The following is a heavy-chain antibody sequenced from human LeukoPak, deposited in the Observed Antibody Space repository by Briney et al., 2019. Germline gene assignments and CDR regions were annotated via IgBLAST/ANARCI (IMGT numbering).Heavy chain of an antibody. J-gene: IGHJ4*02. D-gene: IGHD2-21*02. Sequence: GGSLRLSCVASGFTFRNYGMHWVRQAPGKGLEWVALISFDGINKYYTDSVKGRFTISRDNAKNSLYLQMNSLRVEDTAMYYCARDGLRRPPTPYCGGDCPLDYWGQGTLVSVSS. CDR3: ARDGLRRPPTPYCGGDCPLDY. V-gene: IGHV3-30*03. CDR2: ISFDGINK. CDR1: GFTFRNYG.